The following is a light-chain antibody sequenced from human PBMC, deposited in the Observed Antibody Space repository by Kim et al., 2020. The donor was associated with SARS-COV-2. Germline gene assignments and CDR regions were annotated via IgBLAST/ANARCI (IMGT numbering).Light chain of an antibody. CDR2: GND. J-gene: IGLJ3*02. V-gene: IGLV1-44*01. CDR1: ASNIGNNP. Sequence: GQRVTISCAGNASNIGNNPVSWYQLLPGTAPKLLIDGNDERPSRVPDRFSGSKSGTSASLAISGLQSDDEADYYCAAWDDSLNGRMFGGGTQLTVL. CDR3: AAWDDSLNGRM.